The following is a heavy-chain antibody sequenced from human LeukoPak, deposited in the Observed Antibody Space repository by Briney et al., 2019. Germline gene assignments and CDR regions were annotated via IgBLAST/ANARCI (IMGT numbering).Heavy chain of an antibody. CDR1: GGSFNDYY. Sequence: SETLSLTCAVYGGSFNDYYWSWIRQPPGKGLEWIGEIHHSGITNYNPSLKSRITISVDTSKDQFSLRLSSATAADTAVYYCARNNIEEINNGFDYWAQGTLVTVSS. CDR3: ARNNIEEINNGFDY. J-gene: IGHJ4*02. D-gene: IGHD2/OR15-2a*01. V-gene: IGHV4-34*01. CDR2: IHHSGIT.